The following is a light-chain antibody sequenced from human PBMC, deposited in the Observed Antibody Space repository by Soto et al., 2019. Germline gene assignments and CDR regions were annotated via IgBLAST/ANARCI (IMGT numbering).Light chain of an antibody. CDR3: QQYGSSPVT. Sequence: EIVLTQSPGTLSLSPGERATLSYRASQSVRSNYLAWYQQKPGQAPRLLIYDASSRATGLPDRFSGSGSGTDFTLTISRLEPEDFAVYYCQQYGSSPVTFGQGTKLEIK. CDR2: DAS. J-gene: IGKJ2*01. CDR1: QSVRSNY. V-gene: IGKV3-20*01.